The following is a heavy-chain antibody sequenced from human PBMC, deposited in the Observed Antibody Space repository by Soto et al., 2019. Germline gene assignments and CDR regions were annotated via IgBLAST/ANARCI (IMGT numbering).Heavy chain of an antibody. J-gene: IGHJ4*02. CDR2: IFSDGSKQ. V-gene: IGHV3-30*18. CDR1: GFTFSNYA. D-gene: IGHD3-3*01. Sequence: QVQLVESGGGVAQPGRSLRLSCAASGFTFSNYAMHWVRQAPGKGLEWVAVIFSDGSKQYYADSVKGRFTVSKDDSKNTLHLQMDSLRPDDTAVYFCAKSGVRFLDYFDRWGRGTLVTVSS. CDR3: AKSGVRFLDYFDR.